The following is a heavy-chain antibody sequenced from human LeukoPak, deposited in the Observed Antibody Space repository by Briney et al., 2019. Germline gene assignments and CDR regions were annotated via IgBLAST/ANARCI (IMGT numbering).Heavy chain of an antibody. Sequence: GGSLRLSCAASGFTVSSNYMSWVRQAPGKGLEWVSVIYSGDNTYYADSVKGRFTISRDNAKNSLYLQMNSLRAEDTAVYYCARDPTSSWETAFDIWGQGTMVTVSS. V-gene: IGHV3-53*01. CDR3: ARDPTSSWETAFDI. CDR1: GFTVSSNY. CDR2: IYSGDNT. J-gene: IGHJ3*02. D-gene: IGHD1-26*01.